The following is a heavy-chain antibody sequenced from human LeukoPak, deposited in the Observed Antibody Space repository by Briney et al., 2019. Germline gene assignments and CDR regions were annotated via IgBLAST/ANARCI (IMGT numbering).Heavy chain of an antibody. D-gene: IGHD6-25*01. V-gene: IGHV4-59*08. CDR1: GGSIRNYY. CDR2: IYYTGST. Sequence: PSETLSLTCTVSGGSIRNYYWIWIRQPPGKGLEWIGYIYYTGSTNYNTSLKSRVTISVDTSKNQFSLKMSSVIAADTAVYYCARHAPPQQRLASHWFDPWGQGTLVTVSS. CDR3: ARHAPPQQRLASHWFDP. J-gene: IGHJ5*02.